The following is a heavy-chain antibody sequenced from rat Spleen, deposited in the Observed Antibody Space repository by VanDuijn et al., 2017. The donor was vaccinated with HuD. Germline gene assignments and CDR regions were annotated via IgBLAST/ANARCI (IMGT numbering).Heavy chain of an antibody. Sequence: EVQLQESGPGLVKPSQSLSLTCSVTDYSITSNFWGWIRKFPGNKMEWMGYISYSGSPSYNPSLKSRVSITRDTSKNQFFLQVNSVTTEDTANYYCARRRYDGTYYLYWGQGVMVTVSS. CDR1: DYSITSNF. J-gene: IGHJ2*01. CDR2: ISYSGSP. CDR3: ARRRYDGTYYLY. D-gene: IGHD1-12*02. V-gene: IGHV3-1*01.